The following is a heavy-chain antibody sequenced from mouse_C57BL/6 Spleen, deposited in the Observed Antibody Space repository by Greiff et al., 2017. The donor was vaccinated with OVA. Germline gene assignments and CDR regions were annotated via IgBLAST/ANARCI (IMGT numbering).Heavy chain of an antibody. V-gene: IGHV1-77*01. D-gene: IGHD1-1*01. CDR1: GYTFTDYY. J-gene: IGHJ3*01. CDR3: ARDYYGPWFAY. CDR2: IGPGSGST. Sequence: QVQLQQPGAELVRPGTSVKISCKASGYTFTDYYINWVKQRPGQGLEWIGKIGPGSGSTYYNEKFKGKATLTADKSSSTAYMQLRILTSEDSAVYVCARDYYGPWFAYWGQGTLVTVSA.